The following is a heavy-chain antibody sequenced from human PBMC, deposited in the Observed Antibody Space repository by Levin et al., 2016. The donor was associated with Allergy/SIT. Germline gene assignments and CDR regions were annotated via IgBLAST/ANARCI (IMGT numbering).Heavy chain of an antibody. CDR3: ARHVDYSPAYYYGMDV. Sequence: SETLSLTCTVSGGSISNYYWSWIRQPPGKGLEWIGYFSHGGSTNYNPSLESRVTISVDTSRNQFSLRLTSVTAADTAVYYCARHVDYSPAYYYGMDVWGQGTTVTVSS. D-gene: IGHD2-15*01. V-gene: IGHV4-59*08. J-gene: IGHJ6*02. CDR1: GGSISNYY. CDR2: FSHGGST.